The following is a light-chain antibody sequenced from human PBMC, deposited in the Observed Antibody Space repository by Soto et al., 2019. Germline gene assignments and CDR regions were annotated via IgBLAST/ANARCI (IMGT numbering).Light chain of an antibody. CDR1: SIDVGGYNY. Sequence: QSVLTQPRSVSVSPGQSVTISCTGTSIDVGGYNYVSWFQQHPGKAPKLMIYGVSKRPSGVPDRFSGSKSGNTASLTISGLQAEDEADYYCCSYAGSPYVFGTGTKVTVL. J-gene: IGLJ1*01. CDR2: GVS. CDR3: CSYAGSPYV. V-gene: IGLV2-11*01.